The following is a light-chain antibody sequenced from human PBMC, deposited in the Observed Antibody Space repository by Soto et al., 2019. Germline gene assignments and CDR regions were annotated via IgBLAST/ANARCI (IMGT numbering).Light chain of an antibody. V-gene: IGKV1-27*01. CDR1: QGISNY. CDR2: AAS. Sequence: DIQMTQSPSSLSASVGDRVTITCRASQGISNYLTWYQQKAGKVPKVLIYAASTLQPGVPARFTGSGSGTDFTLTISSLQPEDVATYYCQKYNSGPLTFGGGTKVEIK. CDR3: QKYNSGPLT. J-gene: IGKJ4*01.